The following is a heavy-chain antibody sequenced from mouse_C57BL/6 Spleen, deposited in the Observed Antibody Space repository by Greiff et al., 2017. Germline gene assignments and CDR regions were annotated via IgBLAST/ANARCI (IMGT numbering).Heavy chain of an antibody. V-gene: IGHV1-47*01. J-gene: IGHJ4*01. CDR3: AKGGYYDMDD. CDR2: FHPYNDDT. Sequence: QVQLKESGAELVKPGASVTMSCKASGYTFTTYPIEWMKQNHGKSLEWIGNFHPYNDDTKYNEKFKGKATLTVEKSSSTVYLELSRLTSDDSAVXCCAKGGYYDMDDWGQGTSVTVSS. D-gene: IGHD1-1*02. CDR1: GYTFTTYP.